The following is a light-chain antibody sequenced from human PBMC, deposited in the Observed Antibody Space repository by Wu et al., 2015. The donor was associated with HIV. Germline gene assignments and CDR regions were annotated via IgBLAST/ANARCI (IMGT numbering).Light chain of an antibody. V-gene: IGKV3D-20*02. CDR1: QSLSSKF. J-gene: IGKJ1*01. CDR3: LQRSDWPQT. Sequence: EIVLTQSPGTLSLSPGERATLSCRASQSLSSKFLAWYQHKPGQAPRLLIYDASRRATGIPARFSGNGFGTHFTLTITSLEPEDFAVYYCLQRSDWPQTFGQGTKVEIK. CDR2: DAS.